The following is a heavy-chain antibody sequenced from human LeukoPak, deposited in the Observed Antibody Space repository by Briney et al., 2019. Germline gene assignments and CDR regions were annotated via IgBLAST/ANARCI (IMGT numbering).Heavy chain of an antibody. CDR2: ISGSGGST. D-gene: IGHD3-10*01. V-gene: IGHV3-23*01. CDR3: AKDYYGSGSSFDY. J-gene: IGHJ4*02. Sequence: GGSLRLSCAASGFTFSSYAMSWVRQAPGMGLEWVSAISGSGGSTYYADSVKGRFTISRDNSKNTLYLQMNSLRAEDTAVYYCAKDYYGSGSSFDYWGQGTLVTVSS. CDR1: GFTFSSYA.